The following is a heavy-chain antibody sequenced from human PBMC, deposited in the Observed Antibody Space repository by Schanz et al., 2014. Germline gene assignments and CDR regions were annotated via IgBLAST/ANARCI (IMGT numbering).Heavy chain of an antibody. CDR2: IGTSGGT. Sequence: EVQLVESGGGLVQPGGSLRLSCTASGFNSDDYAMHWVRQAPGKGLEWVSTIGTSGGTNYAESVKGRFTISRDNSKNTLYLQMNSLRAEDTAVYFCAKIERNEDWGQGTLVTVSS. J-gene: IGHJ4*02. D-gene: IGHD1-1*01. CDR3: AKIERNED. V-gene: IGHV3-23*04. CDR1: GFNSDDYA.